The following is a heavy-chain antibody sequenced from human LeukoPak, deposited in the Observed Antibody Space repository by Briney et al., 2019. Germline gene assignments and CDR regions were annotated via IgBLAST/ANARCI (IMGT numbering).Heavy chain of an antibody. Sequence: GGSLRLSCAASGFTFSGYPIHWVRQAPGKGLEWVAVISYDGSNKYYADSVKGRFTISRDNSRNTLYLQMNSLRAEDTAVYYCARDRDYDHLDYWGQGTLVTVSS. D-gene: IGHD5-12*01. V-gene: IGHV3-30-3*01. CDR2: ISYDGSNK. CDR1: GFTFSGYP. CDR3: ARDRDYDHLDY. J-gene: IGHJ4*02.